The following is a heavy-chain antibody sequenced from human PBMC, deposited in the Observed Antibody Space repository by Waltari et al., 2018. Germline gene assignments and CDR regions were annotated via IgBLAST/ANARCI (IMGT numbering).Heavy chain of an antibody. D-gene: IGHD3-22*01. CDR3: ARDALYYYDSSGYYYGYFDY. CDR2: IYYSGST. Sequence: QVQLQESGTGLVKPSETLSLTCTVSGGSISSYYWSWIRQPPGKGLEWIGYIYYSGSTNYNPSLKSRVTISVDTSKNQFSLKLSSVTAADTAVYYCARDALYYYDSSGYYYGYFDYWGQGTLVTVSS. CDR1: GGSISSYY. V-gene: IGHV4-59*01. J-gene: IGHJ4*02.